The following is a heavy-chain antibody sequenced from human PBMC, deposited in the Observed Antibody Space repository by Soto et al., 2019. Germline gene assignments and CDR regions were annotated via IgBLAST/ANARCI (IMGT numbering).Heavy chain of an antibody. D-gene: IGHD2-2*01. Sequence: EVQLLESGGGLVQPGGSLRLSCAASGFTFSSYAMSWVRQAPGKGLEWVSAISGSGGSTYYADSVKGRFTISRDNSKNTLYLQMNSLRAEDTAVYYCAKEGIPAAIHYYGMDVWGQGTTVTVSS. CDR1: GFTFSSYA. V-gene: IGHV3-23*01. CDR3: AKEGIPAAIHYYGMDV. J-gene: IGHJ6*02. CDR2: ISGSGGST.